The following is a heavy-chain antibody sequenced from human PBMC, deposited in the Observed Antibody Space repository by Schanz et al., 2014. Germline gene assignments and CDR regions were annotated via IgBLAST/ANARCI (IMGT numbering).Heavy chain of an antibody. V-gene: IGHV3-74*01. CDR1: GFTFSAYA. CDR2: INGDGSRT. J-gene: IGHJ3*02. Sequence: EVQLLESGGGLVQPGGSLRLSCAASGFTFSAYAMTWVRQIPGKGLEWVSRINGDGSRTAYADSVKGRFTISRDNAKNTLYLQMNSLRAEDTAVYYCAKSDAFDIRGQGTMVTVSS. CDR3: AKSDAFDI.